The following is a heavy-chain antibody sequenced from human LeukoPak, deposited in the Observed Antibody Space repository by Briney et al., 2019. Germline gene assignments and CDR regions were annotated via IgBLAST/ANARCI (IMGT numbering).Heavy chain of an antibody. D-gene: IGHD6-19*01. Sequence: SQTLSLTCTVSGGSISSGSYYWSWIRQPAGKGLEWIGRIYTSGSTNYNPSLKSRVTISVDTSKNQFSLKLSSVTAADTAVYYCARVRVAGTNYKDVWGKGTTVTVSS. CDR1: GGSISSGSYY. CDR3: ARVRVAGTNYKDV. J-gene: IGHJ6*03. CDR2: IYTSGST. V-gene: IGHV4-61*02.